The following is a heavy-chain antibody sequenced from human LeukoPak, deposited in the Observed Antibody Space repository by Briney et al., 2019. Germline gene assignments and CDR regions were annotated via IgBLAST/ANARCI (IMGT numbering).Heavy chain of an antibody. D-gene: IGHD4-11*01. CDR1: GYSISSGYY. CDR2: IYHSGST. J-gene: IGHJ6*03. V-gene: IGHV4-38-2*01. Sequence: PSETLSLTCAVSGYSISSGYYWGRIRQPPGKGLEWIGSIYHSGSTYYNPSLKSRVTISVDTSKNQFSLKLSSVTAADTAVYYCASRSGNYVSPKYYYYYMDVWGEGTTVTVSS. CDR3: ASRSGNYVSPKYYYYYMDV.